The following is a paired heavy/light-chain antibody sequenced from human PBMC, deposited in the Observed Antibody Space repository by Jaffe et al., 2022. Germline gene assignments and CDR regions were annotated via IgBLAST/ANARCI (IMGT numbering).Light chain of an antibody. CDR2: DNN. CDR3: GTWDTRLNIGV. Sequence: QSVLTQPPSVSAAPGQMVIISCSGSSSNVGTHSVSWHQQFPGTAPKLVIYDNNKRPSGIPDRFSGSRSGTSATLGISGLQTGDEADYFCGTWDTRLNIGVFGGGTKVTVL. V-gene: IGLV1-51*01. CDR1: SSNVGTHS. J-gene: IGLJ2*01.
Heavy chain of an antibody. V-gene: IGHV3-30*02. J-gene: IGHJ4*02. D-gene: IGHD3-10*01. CDR1: GFSFSNYG. CDR2: IRSDGSNK. Sequence: QVQLVESGGGVVQPGESLRLSCAASGFSFSNYGMHWVRQAPGKGLEWVTFIRSDGSNKYYADSVKVRFTISRDNSKKTLFLQMNSLRAEDTAVYYCAKDLRSYGSGNFEYWGQGTLVRVSS. CDR3: AKDLRSYGSGNFEY.